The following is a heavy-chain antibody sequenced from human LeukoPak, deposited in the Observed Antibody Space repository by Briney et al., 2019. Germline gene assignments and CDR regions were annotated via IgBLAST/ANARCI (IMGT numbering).Heavy chain of an antibody. CDR2: IGTAGDT. CDR1: GFTFSSYD. J-gene: IGHJ4*02. V-gene: IGHV3-13*01. Sequence: GGSLRLSCAASGFTFSSYDMHWVRQATGKGLEWVSAIGTAGDTYYPGSVKGRFTISRENAKNSLYLQMNSLRAGDTAVYYCARGGRYGGKSPMDYWGQGTLVTVSS. D-gene: IGHD4-23*01. CDR3: ARGGRYGGKSPMDY.